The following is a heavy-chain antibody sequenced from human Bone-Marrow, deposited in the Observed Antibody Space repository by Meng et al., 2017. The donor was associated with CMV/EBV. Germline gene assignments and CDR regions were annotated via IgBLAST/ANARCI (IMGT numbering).Heavy chain of an antibody. Sequence: GESLKISCAASGFTVSSNYMSWVRQAPGKGLEWVSVIYSGGSTYYADSVKGRFTISRDNSKNTLYLQMNSLRAEDTAVYYCAKDILTGVLGNWGQGTLVTVSS. J-gene: IGHJ4*02. V-gene: IGHV3-53*05. D-gene: IGHD3-10*01. CDR2: IYSGGST. CDR1: GFTVSSNY. CDR3: AKDILTGVLGN.